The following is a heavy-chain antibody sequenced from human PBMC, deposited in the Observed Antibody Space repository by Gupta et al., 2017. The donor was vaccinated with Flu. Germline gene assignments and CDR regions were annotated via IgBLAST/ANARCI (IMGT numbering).Heavy chain of an antibody. CDR3: VRDYYDIYGRSNIDF. CDR2: ISTSGSTI. Sequence: EVQLVESGGGMVQPGGSRRLSCVTSGFTFSLFEMNWVRQAPGKGLEWVSYISTSGSTIYYAESVKGRFTSSRDNGRNSLFLQMDSLRAEDTAVYYCVRDYYDIYGRSNIDFWGQGTLVAVSS. J-gene: IGHJ4*02. D-gene: IGHD3-22*01. CDR1: GFTFSLFE. V-gene: IGHV3-48*03.